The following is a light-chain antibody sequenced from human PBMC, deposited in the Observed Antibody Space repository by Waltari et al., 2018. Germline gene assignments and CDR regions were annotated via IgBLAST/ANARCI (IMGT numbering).Light chain of an antibody. CDR1: RAITNY. Sequence: DIQMTQSPSSLSASVGDRVTITCRASRAITNYVNWYEQRPGLAPKLPIYAASTLQGGVPTRFSGSGSGTDFTLTISSLQIEDFATYYCQQSHSAPLAFGGGTRLEI. CDR3: QQSHSAPLA. J-gene: IGKJ4*01. V-gene: IGKV1-39*01. CDR2: AAS.